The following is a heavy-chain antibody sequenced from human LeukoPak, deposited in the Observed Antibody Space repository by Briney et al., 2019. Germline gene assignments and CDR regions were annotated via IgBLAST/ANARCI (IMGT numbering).Heavy chain of an antibody. J-gene: IGHJ6*03. V-gene: IGHV5-51*01. Sequence: GESLKISCQGSGYNFPIYWIGWVRQMPGQGLEWMGVIYPDDSNTIYGPSLQGQVTISADKSINTAYLEWSSLKASDTAIYYCARQGAAGKYYYYYMDVWGKGTTVTVSS. D-gene: IGHD6-13*01. CDR1: GYNFPIYW. CDR3: ARQGAAGKYYYYYMDV. CDR2: IYPDDSNT.